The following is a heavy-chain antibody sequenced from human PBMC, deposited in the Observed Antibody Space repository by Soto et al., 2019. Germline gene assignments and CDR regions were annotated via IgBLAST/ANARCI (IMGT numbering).Heavy chain of an antibody. Sequence: PGGSLRLSCAASGFTFSSYAMSWVRQAPGKGLEWVASISQDGSTKYYADSVKGRFTISRDSSSNTLFLQMDSLRPEDTAVYYCARDRDLYRDMFHADLWGQGTLVTVSS. J-gene: IGHJ4*01. CDR2: ISQDGSTK. CDR3: ARDRDLYRDMFHADL. D-gene: IGHD3-10*02. V-gene: IGHV3-7*01. CDR1: GFTFSSYA.